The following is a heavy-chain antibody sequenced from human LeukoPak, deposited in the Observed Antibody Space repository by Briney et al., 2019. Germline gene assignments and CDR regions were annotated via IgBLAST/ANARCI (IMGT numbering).Heavy chain of an antibody. CDR2: ISLDGSTE. CDR1: GFSLSNFQ. D-gene: IGHD3-10*01. J-gene: IGHJ5*02. CDR3: MRDYMGWFDP. Sequence: PGGSLRLSCVASGFSLSNFQMYWVRQAPGKGLEWVSTISLDGSTEFYADSVKGRFTISRDTASNTMHLEMNNLRTEDTAVYYCMRDYMGWFDPWGQGTLVTVSS. V-gene: IGHV3-30-3*01.